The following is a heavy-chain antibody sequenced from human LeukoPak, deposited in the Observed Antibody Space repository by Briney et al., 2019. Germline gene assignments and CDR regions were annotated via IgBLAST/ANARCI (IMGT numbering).Heavy chain of an antibody. Sequence: SETLSLTCAVYGGSFSGYYWSWIRQPPGKGLEWIGETKHSGSTNYNPSLKSRVTISVDTSKNQFSLKLSSVTAADTAVYYCARAGKEFTIFGVGPRNWFDPWGQGTLVTVSS. CDR1: GGSFSGYY. CDR2: TKHSGST. CDR3: ARAGKEFTIFGVGPRNWFDP. V-gene: IGHV4-34*01. J-gene: IGHJ5*02. D-gene: IGHD3-3*01.